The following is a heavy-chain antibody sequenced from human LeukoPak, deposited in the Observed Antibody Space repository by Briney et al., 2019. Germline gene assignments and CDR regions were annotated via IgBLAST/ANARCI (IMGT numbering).Heavy chain of an antibody. D-gene: IGHD3-16*01. V-gene: IGHV1-2*02. CDR3: ARGDLWAPNFDY. CDR1: GYTFIGYY. Sequence: ASVKVSCKASGYTFIGYYIHWVRQAPGQGLQWMGWINPNSGYTNYAQTFQGRVTMTRDTSISTAYMELSRLRSDDTAVYYCARGDLWAPNFDYWGQGTLVTVSS. J-gene: IGHJ4*02. CDR2: INPNSGYT.